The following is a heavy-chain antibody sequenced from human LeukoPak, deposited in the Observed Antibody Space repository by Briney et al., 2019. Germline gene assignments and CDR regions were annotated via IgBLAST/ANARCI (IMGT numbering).Heavy chain of an antibody. CDR3: ARVGSLSRGRNWVDP. D-gene: IGHD2-15*01. CDR2: IDTSGSV. J-gene: IGHJ5*02. Sequence: SETLSLTCTVSGGSISSYFCSWIRQPAGKGLEWLGRIDTSGSVNYNPSLKSRVTMSVDRSKNQFSLKLSSVTAADTAVCYCARVGSLSRGRNWVDPWGQGALVTVS. V-gene: IGHV4-4*07. CDR1: GGSISSYF.